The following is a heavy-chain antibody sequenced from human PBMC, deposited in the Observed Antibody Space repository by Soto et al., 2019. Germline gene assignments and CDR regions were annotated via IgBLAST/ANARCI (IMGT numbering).Heavy chain of an antibody. D-gene: IGHD5-18*01. CDR2: ISSSSSYI. Sequence: EVQLVESGGGLVKPGGSLRLSCAASGFTFSSYSMNWVRQAPGKGLEWVSSISSSSSYIYYADSVKGRFTISRDNAKNPLYLQLKGLRAEDTAVYYCAGLDDIGGYSDGYAHGMDVWGRGSTVTVCS. CDR3: AGLDDIGGYSDGYAHGMDV. CDR1: GFTFSSYS. V-gene: IGHV3-21*01. J-gene: IGHJ6*02.